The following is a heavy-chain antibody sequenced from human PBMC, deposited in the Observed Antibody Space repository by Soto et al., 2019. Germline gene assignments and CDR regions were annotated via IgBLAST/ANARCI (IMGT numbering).Heavy chain of an antibody. J-gene: IGHJ6*02. CDR3: ARDPGIAAAGTRLDYYGMDV. CDR1: GDSVSSNSAA. D-gene: IGHD6-13*01. CDR2: TYYRSKWYN. V-gene: IGHV6-1*01. Sequence: SQTLSLTCAISGDSVSSNSAAWNWIRQSPSRGLEWLGRTYYRSKWYNGYAIFVKSRITINPDTSKNQFSLQLNSVTPEDTAVYYCARDPGIAAAGTRLDYYGMDVWGQGTTVTVSS.